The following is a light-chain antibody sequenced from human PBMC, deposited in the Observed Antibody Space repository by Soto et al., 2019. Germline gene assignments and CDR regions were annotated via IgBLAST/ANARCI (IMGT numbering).Light chain of an antibody. CDR1: QSVSSY. J-gene: IGKJ4*01. Sequence: EIVLTQSPATLSLSPGERATLSCRASQSVSSYLAWYQQKPGQAPRLLIYDASNRATGIPARFSGSGSGTDFTLTISSLKPEDFAVYYCQQYGSSPLTFGGGTKVEIK. CDR3: QQYGSSPLT. V-gene: IGKV3-11*01. CDR2: DAS.